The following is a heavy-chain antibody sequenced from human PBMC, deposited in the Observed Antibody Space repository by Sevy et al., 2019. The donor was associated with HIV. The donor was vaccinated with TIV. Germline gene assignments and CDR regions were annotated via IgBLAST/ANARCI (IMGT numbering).Heavy chain of an antibody. V-gene: IGHV3-21*06. CDR3: AKWDADRRWYFDY. CDR1: GFSFSNYN. Sequence: GGSLRLSCAASGFSFSNYNMNWVRQAPGKGLEWVSSITGSSDYMYYADSVKGRFTISRDNAKNSLYLRMNSLKTEDTAVYYCAKWDADRRWYFDYWGQGILVTVSS. CDR2: ITGSSDYM. D-gene: IGHD1-26*01. J-gene: IGHJ4*02.